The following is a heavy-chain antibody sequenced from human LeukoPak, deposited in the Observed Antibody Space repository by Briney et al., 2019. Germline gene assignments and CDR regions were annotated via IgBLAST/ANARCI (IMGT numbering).Heavy chain of an antibody. J-gene: IGHJ3*02. CDR3: ARWLQLDDAFDI. CDR1: GGSVSSGGYY. V-gene: IGHV4-61*08. Sequence: PSETLSLTCTVSGGSVSSGGYYWSWSRQPPGKGLEWLGHIYYSGSTNYNPSLKSRVTISVDTSKNQFSLKLSSVTAADTAIYYCARWLQLDDAFDIWGQGTMVIVSS. CDR2: IYYSGST. D-gene: IGHD5-24*01.